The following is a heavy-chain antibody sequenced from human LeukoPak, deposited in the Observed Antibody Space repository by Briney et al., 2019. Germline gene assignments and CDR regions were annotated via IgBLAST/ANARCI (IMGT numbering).Heavy chain of an antibody. CDR1: GDSVSSNSAA. Sequence: SQTLSLTCAISGDSVSSNSAAWNWIRQSPSRGLEWLGRTYCRSKWYNDYAVSVKSRMTINADTSKNQFSLQLNSVAPEDTAVYYCARDSGTYSPYFDSWGQGPLVAVSS. CDR2: TYCRSKWYN. V-gene: IGHV6-1*01. D-gene: IGHD2-21*01. J-gene: IGHJ4*02. CDR3: ARDSGTYSPYFDS.